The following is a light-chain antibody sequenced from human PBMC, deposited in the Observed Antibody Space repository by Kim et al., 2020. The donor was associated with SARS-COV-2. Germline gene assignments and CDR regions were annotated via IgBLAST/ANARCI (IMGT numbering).Light chain of an antibody. CDR1: SSNIGNNY. Sequence: QSVLTQLPSVSAAPGQKVTISCSGSSSNIGNNYVSWYQQLPGTAPKLLIYDNNNRPSGIPDQFSGSKVGTSATLGITGLQTGDEADDYCGTWDSSLSAWVFGGGTKLTVL. CDR2: DNN. J-gene: IGLJ3*02. CDR3: GTWDSSLSAWV. V-gene: IGLV1-51*01.